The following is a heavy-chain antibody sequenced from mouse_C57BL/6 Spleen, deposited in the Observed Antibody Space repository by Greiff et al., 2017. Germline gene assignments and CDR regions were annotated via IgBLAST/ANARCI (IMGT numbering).Heavy chain of an antibody. D-gene: IGHD2-3*01. Sequence: VKLQESGAELMKPGASVKLSCKATGYTFTGYWIEWVKQRPGHGLEWIGEILPGSGSTNYNEKFKGKATFTADTSSNTAYMQLSSLTTEDSAIYYCARRYDGYYEYFDVWGTGTTVTVSS. V-gene: IGHV1-9*01. CDR2: ILPGSGST. CDR1: GYTFTGYW. CDR3: ARRYDGYYEYFDV. J-gene: IGHJ1*03.